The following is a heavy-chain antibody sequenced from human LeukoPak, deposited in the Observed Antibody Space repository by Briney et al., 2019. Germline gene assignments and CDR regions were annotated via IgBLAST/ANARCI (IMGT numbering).Heavy chain of an antibody. V-gene: IGHV4-34*01. CDR2: INHSGST. CDR1: GGSFSGYY. J-gene: IGHJ5*02. D-gene: IGHD3-10*01. Sequence: SETLSLTCAVYGGSFSGYYWSWIRQPPGKGLEWIGEINHSGSTNYNPSLKSRVTISVDTSKNQFSLKLSSVTAADTAVYYCARGVPMVRGVIETQRSPNWFDPWGQGTLVTVSS. CDR3: ARGVPMVRGVIETQRSPNWFDP.